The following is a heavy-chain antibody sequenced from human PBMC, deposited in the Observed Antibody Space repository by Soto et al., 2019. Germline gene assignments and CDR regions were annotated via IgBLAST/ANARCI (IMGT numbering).Heavy chain of an antibody. J-gene: IGHJ6*03. CDR1: GYTFTYYF. CDR2: INPSGGST. D-gene: IGHD3-10*02. V-gene: IGHV1-46*01. CDR3: VILCSGSPRMDA. Sequence: QVQLVQSGAEVKKPGASVKVSCKASGYTFTYYFMNWVRQAPGQGLEWMGRINPSGGSTIYAQKFQGRVTMTRDTSTTTVYMELSSLRSDDTAVYYCVILCSGSPRMDAWCKGTTVTVSS.